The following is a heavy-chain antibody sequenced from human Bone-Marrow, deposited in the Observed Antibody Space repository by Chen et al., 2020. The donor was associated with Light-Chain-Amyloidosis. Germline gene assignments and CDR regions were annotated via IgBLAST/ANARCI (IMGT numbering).Heavy chain of an antibody. CDR2: ISGSGGSR. D-gene: IGHD3-9*01. J-gene: IGHJ3*02. CDR3: AKDISYDDILPDYPADAFDI. V-gene: IGHV3-23*04. Sequence: EVQLVESGGGLLQRGGSLRLSCAASGFAFSSYAMSWVRQAPGKGLEWVSTISGSGGSRYYGDSVKGRLTIARDESKNALLLRMNSLGAEDTGVYFCAKDISYDDILPDYPADAFDIWGQGTMVTVSS. CDR1: GFAFSSYA.